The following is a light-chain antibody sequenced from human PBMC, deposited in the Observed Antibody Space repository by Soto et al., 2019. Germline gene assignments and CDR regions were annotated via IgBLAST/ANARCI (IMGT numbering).Light chain of an antibody. CDR1: QSVARNY. V-gene: IGKV3-20*01. Sequence: EIVLTQSPGTLSLSPGERATLSCRASQSVARNYLAWYQQKPGQAPRLLIYDISTRATGIPDRFSGSGSGTDFTLTISGLEPEDFSVFYCQQYGSSPPTFDQGPKVEI. CDR2: DIS. CDR3: QQYGSSPPT. J-gene: IGKJ1*01.